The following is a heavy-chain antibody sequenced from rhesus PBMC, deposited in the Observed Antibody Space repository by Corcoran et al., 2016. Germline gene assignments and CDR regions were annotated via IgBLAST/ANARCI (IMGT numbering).Heavy chain of an antibody. CDR2: SKGTVATT. V-gene: IGHV4S7*01. D-gene: IGHD5-12*01. Sequence: QVQLQESGPGLVKPSETLSLTCAVSGGSISGGYYWGWIRQHPGKGLEWMGKSKGTVATTSTNPPLKGRVTMPKAPSSNHCALKLAVWPAPEPAWYYGAGEGLRYGYSFPFAYGGQGVLVTVSS. CDR3: AGEGLRYGYSFPFAY. J-gene: IGHJ4*01. CDR1: GGSISGGYY.